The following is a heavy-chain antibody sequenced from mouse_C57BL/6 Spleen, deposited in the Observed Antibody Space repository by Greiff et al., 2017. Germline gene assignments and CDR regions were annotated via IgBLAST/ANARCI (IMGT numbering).Heavy chain of an antibody. CDR2: IHPNSGST. CDR1: GYTFTSYW. CDR3: ARRYYYDDGTSFAY. D-gene: IGHD2-4*01. J-gene: IGHJ3*01. V-gene: IGHV1-64*01. Sequence: VQLQQPGAELVKPGASVKLSCKASGYTFTSYWMHWVKQRPGQGLEWIGMIHPNSGSTNYNEKFKSKATLTVDKSSSTAYMQLSSLTSEDSAVYYCARRYYYDDGTSFAYWGQGTLVTVSA.